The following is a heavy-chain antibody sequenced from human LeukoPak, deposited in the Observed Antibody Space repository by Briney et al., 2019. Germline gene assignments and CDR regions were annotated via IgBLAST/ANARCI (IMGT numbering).Heavy chain of an antibody. D-gene: IGHD5-18*01. Sequence: GGSLRLSCAASGFTFSSYSMNWVRQAPGKGLEWVSYISSSSSYIYYADSVKGRFTISRDNAKNSLYLQMNSLRAEDTAVYYCASLLSSYGYEVVYWGQGTLVTVSS. CDR2: ISSSSSYI. V-gene: IGHV3-21*05. CDR1: GFTFSSYS. J-gene: IGHJ4*02. CDR3: ASLLSSYGYEVVY.